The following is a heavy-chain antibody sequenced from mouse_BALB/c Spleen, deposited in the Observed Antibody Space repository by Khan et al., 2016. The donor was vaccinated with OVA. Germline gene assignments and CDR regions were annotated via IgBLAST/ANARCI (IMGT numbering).Heavy chain of an antibody. CDR1: GYIFTSYW. D-gene: IGHD3-3*01. CDR3: AREEAVYHFDH. V-gene: IGHV1-76*01. Sequence: QVQLKESGAELVRPGASVKLSCKPSGYIFTSYWIHWVKKRSGQGLEWIARIYPGTDNSYYNEKFKDKATLTADKSSSTAYMHLSSLKSEDSDVYYCAREEAVYHFDHWGQGTTLTVSS. J-gene: IGHJ2*01. CDR2: IYPGTDNS.